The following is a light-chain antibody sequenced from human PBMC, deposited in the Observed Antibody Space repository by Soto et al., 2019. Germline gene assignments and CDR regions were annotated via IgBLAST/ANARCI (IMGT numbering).Light chain of an antibody. CDR3: RQYGSSAGYT. CDR2: GAS. J-gene: IGKJ2*01. CDR1: QSVSSSN. V-gene: IGKV3-20*01. Sequence: ELVLTQSPGTLSLSPGERATLSCRASQSVSSSNLGWYQQKSGQAPRLLIYGASSRATGIPDRFSGSGSGTGFTLTISRLEPEDFVVYYCRQYGSSAGYTFGQGTKLEIK.